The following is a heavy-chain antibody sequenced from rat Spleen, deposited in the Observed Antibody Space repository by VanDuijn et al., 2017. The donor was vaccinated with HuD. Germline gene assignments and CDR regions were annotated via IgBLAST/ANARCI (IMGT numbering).Heavy chain of an antibody. V-gene: IGHV5-29*01. CDR3: ARHGPGTWYFDF. CDR1: GFIFSDYY. J-gene: IGHJ1*01. CDR2: ISYDGSRT. D-gene: IGHD5-1*01. Sequence: EVQLVESDGGVVQPGRPLELSCTASGFIFSDYYMAWVRQAPTKGLEWLATISYDGSRTYYRDSVKGRFTISRDNARSTLYLQMSSLRSEDTATYYCARHGPGTWYFDFWGPGSMVTVSS.